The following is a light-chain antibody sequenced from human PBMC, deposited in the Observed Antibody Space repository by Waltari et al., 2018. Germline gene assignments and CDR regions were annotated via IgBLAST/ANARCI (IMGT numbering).Light chain of an antibody. Sequence: DIVMTQTPLSLPVTPGEPASISCRSSQSLLYSNGNTYLYWYLQKPGQPPRLLIYRVSNRLSGVPDRFSGSGSGTDFTLKISRVEAEDVGIYYCMQALETPYSFGQGTKLEIK. CDR1: QSLLYSNGNTY. CDR2: RVS. J-gene: IGKJ2*03. CDR3: MQALETPYS. V-gene: IGKV2-29*02.